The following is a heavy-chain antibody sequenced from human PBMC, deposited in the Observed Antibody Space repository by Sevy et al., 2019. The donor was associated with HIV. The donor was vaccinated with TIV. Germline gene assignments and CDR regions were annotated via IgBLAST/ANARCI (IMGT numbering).Heavy chain of an antibody. V-gene: IGHV4-34*01. CDR1: GGSFSGYY. J-gene: IGHJ6*02. CDR2: INHSGST. CDR3: AREGWNYVYYGMDV. Sequence: SETLSLTCAVYGGSFSGYYWSWIRKPPGKGLEWIGEINHSGSTNYNPSLKSRVTISVDTSMNQFSLKLSSVTAADTAVYYCAREGWNYVYYGMDVWGQGTTVTVSS.